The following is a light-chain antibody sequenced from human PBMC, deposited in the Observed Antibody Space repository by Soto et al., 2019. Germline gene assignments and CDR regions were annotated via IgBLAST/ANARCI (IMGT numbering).Light chain of an antibody. CDR1: SSDVGSYNL. J-gene: IGLJ2*01. V-gene: IGLV2-23*02. CDR2: EVS. Sequence: QSALTQPASVSGSPGPSITISCTGTSSDVGSYNLVSWYQQHPGKAPKLMIYEVSKRPSGVSNRFSGSKSGNTASLTISGLQAEDEADYYCCSYAGSFVVFGGGTKLTVL. CDR3: CSYAGSFVV.